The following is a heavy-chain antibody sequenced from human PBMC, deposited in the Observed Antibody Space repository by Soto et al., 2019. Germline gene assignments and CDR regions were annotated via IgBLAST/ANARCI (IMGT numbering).Heavy chain of an antibody. V-gene: IGHV3-74*01. CDR2: ISGDGRTT. Sequence: EVQLVQSGGDLVQPGGSLRLSCAASGFTFSNHRMHWVRQAPGKGLVWVSLISGDGRTTNYADSVRGRFTISRDNAKNTVFLQMNSLGVEDPAVYYCARDTNGLGYWGQGTLVTVSS. J-gene: IGHJ4*02. D-gene: IGHD2-8*01. CDR3: ARDTNGLGY. CDR1: GFTFSNHR.